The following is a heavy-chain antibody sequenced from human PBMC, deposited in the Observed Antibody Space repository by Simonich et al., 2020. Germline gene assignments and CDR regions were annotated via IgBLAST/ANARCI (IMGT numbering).Heavy chain of an antibody. Sequence: QLQLQESGPGLVKPSETLSLTCTVSGGSISSSSYYWGWIRQPPGKGLEWIVSISYSGSTSYTPSLKRRVTISVDTSKNQFSLKLSSVTAADTAVYYCARHAGFAFDIWGQGTMVTVSS. J-gene: IGHJ3*02. CDR1: GGSISSSSYY. V-gene: IGHV4-39*01. CDR2: ISYSGST. CDR3: ARHAGFAFDI. D-gene: IGHD6-13*01.